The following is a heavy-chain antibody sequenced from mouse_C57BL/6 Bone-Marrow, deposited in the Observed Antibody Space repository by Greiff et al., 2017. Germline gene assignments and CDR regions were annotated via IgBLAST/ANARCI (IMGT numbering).Heavy chain of an antibody. CDR2: IDPSDSYT. D-gene: IGHD3-2*02. CDR3: AREDSSGYYFDY. Sequence: QVQLQQPGAELVMPGASVKLSCKASGYTFTSYWMPWVKQRPGQGLEWIGEIDPSDSYTNYNQKFKGKSTLTVDKSSSTAYMQLSSLTSEDSAVYYCAREDSSGYYFDYWGQGTTLTVSS. J-gene: IGHJ2*01. CDR1: GYTFTSYW. V-gene: IGHV1-69*01.